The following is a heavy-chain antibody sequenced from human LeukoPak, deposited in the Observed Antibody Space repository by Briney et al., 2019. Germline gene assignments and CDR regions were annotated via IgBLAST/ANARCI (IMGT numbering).Heavy chain of an antibody. CDR2: ISYDGSNR. CDR1: GFTFSNYA. Sequence: GRSPRLSCAASGFTFSNYAIQCVTQAPGKGLEWVAVISYDGSNRFYADSVKGRFTISRDNSKNTLFLQMNSLSTEDTAVYFCARGCNSTTRYVDGWGQGTLVTVSS. CDR3: ARGCNSTTRYVDG. J-gene: IGHJ4*01. D-gene: IGHD1-1*01. V-gene: IGHV3-30-3*01.